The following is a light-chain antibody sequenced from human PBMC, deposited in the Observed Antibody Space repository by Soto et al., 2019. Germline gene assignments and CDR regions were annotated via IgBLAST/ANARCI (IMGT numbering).Light chain of an antibody. CDR1: QSVGSF. J-gene: IGKJ5*01. Sequence: FTQAGPALSLKDGKRATLCSGASQSVGSFLAWYQQKPGQAPRLLIYGASSRATGIPDRFSGSGSGTDFTLTISRLAPEDFAVYYCQQYGSSPIRFGQGTRLEIK. V-gene: IGKV3-20*01. CDR2: GAS. CDR3: QQYGSSPIR.